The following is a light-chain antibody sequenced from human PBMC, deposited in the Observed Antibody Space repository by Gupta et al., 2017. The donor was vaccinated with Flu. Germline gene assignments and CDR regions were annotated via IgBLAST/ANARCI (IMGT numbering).Light chain of an antibody. CDR1: SPNLGAGYD. CDR2: GNN. V-gene: IGLV1-40*01. J-gene: IGLJ3*02. Sequence: QSGLTQPPSVSGAPGQRLPISCNGSSPNLGAGYDVHWYHQRPGTAPNLLLYGNNHRPSGVPDRFSGSKSGTSASLASTGLQADDEADYYCQSYDSSLSGSVFGGGTKLTVL. CDR3: QSYDSSLSGSV.